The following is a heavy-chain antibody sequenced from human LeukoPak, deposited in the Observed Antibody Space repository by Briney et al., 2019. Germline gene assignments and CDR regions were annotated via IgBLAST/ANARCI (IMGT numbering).Heavy chain of an antibody. D-gene: IGHD1-1*01. CDR1: GFTFCDYA. V-gene: IGHV3-49*04. CDR3: TGFRLDDY. J-gene: IGHJ4*02. CDR2: IRSKAYGGTT. Sequence: PGRSLRLSCTASGFTFCDYAMSWVRQAPGKGGEWVGFIRSKAYGGTTEYAASVKGRFTISRDDSKSIAYLQMNSLKTEDTAVYYCTGFRLDDYWGQGTLVTVSS.